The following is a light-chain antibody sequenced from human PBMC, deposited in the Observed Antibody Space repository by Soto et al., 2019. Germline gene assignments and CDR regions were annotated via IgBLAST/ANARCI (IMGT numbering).Light chain of an antibody. CDR1: HSVSSTY. CDR2: GAS. CDR3: QQYGSSPPFT. Sequence: EIVLTQSPGTLSLSPGERATLSFRASHSVSSTYLAWYQQKPGQAPRLLIYGASSRATGIPDRFSGSESGTDFTLTISRLEPEDLVVYYGQQYGSSPPFTFGGGTKVEIK. V-gene: IGKV3-20*01. J-gene: IGKJ4*01.